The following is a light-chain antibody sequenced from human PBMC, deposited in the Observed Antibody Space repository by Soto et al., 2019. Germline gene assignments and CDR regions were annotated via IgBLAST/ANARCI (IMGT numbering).Light chain of an antibody. CDR1: QSLLHSNGYNS. V-gene: IGKV2-28*01. J-gene: IGKJ4*01. CDR2: LGS. CDR3: MQALHTPLT. Sequence: DIVMTQSPLSLPVTPGEPASISCRSSQSLLHSNGYNSLDWYLQKPGQSPQLLIYLGSNRASGVPARFSGSGSGTDFTLKISRVEAEDVGVYYCMQALHTPLTFGGGTKVEIK.